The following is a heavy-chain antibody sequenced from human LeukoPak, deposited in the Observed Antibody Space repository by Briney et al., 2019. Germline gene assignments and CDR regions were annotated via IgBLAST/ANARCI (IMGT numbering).Heavy chain of an antibody. J-gene: IGHJ4*02. CDR3: GRSHNGFS. CDR2: ITPSSNT. Sequence: GGSLRLSCAASGFTIRSDSMVWVRQAPGKGLEWVSSITPSSNTYYADSVRGRFTISRDNAGNSLSLQMNSLRDEDTAVYLCGRSHNGFSWGQGTLVTVSS. V-gene: IGHV3-21*04. D-gene: IGHD1-1*01. CDR1: GFTIRSDS.